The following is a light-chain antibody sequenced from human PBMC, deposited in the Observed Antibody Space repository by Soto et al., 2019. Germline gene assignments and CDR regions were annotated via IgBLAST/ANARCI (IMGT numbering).Light chain of an antibody. Sequence: DIVMTQSPDSLAVSLGERATINCKSSQNVLYTSNNKNQLAWYQQKPGQPPKLLIYWASTRESGVPDRFSGSGSGTTVTLTISSLQAEDVAVYYCHQYHSPPYTFGQGTKLEIK. V-gene: IGKV4-1*01. CDR1: QNVLYTSNNKNQ. J-gene: IGKJ2*01. CDR3: HQYHSPPYT. CDR2: WAS.